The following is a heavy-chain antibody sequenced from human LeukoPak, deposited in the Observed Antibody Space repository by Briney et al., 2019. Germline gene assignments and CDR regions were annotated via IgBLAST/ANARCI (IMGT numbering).Heavy chain of an antibody. CDR1: GGSFSGYY. D-gene: IGHD1-26*01. J-gene: IGHJ4*02. V-gene: IGHV4-34*01. CDR2: INHSGST. CDR3: ARGLRLSGSYQFDY. Sequence: SETLSLTCAVYGGSFSGYYWSWIRQPPGKGLEWIGEINHSGSTNYNPSLKSRVTISVDTSKNQFSLKLSSVTAADTAVYYCARGLRLSGSYQFDYWGQGTLVTVSS.